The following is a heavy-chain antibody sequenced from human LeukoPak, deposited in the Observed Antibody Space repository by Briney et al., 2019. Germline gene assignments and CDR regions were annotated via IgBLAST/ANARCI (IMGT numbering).Heavy chain of an antibody. Sequence: SETLSLTCTVSGGSISSYYWSWIRQPPGKGLEWIGYIYYSGSTNYNPSLKSRVTISVDTSKNQFSLKLSSVTAADTAVYYCARDYMVRGVIHYYYMDVWGKGTTVTVSS. CDR2: IYYSGST. V-gene: IGHV4-59*01. CDR3: ARDYMVRGVIHYYYMDV. J-gene: IGHJ6*03. CDR1: GGSISSYY. D-gene: IGHD3-10*01.